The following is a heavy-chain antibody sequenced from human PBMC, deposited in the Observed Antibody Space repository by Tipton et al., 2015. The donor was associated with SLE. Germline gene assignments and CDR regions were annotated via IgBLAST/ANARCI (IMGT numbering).Heavy chain of an antibody. J-gene: IGHJ6*03. Sequence: RSLRLSCAASGFTFSSYAMHWVRQAPGKGLEWVAVISYDGSNKYYADSVKGRFTISRDNSKNTLYLQMNSLRAEDTAVYYCAKWARMILWFGETYMDVWGKGTTVTVSS. D-gene: IGHD3-10*01. V-gene: IGHV3-30*04. CDR2: ISYDGSNK. CDR3: AKWARMILWFGETYMDV. CDR1: GFTFSSYA.